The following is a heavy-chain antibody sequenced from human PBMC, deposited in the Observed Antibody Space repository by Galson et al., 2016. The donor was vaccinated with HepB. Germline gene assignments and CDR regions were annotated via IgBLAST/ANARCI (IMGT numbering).Heavy chain of an antibody. CDR1: GFTFSSYT. CDR2: ISSNGATI. J-gene: IGHJ6*02. D-gene: IGHD3-10*01. Sequence: SLRLSCAASGFTFSSYTMNWVRQAPGKGLEWVSYISSNGATIYYADSVKGRFTLTRDNAKNSLYLQMTSLRDEDTGVYFCARVLFGAGSDWFLDVLGQGTTVTVSS. CDR3: ARVLFGAGSDWFLDV. V-gene: IGHV3-48*02.